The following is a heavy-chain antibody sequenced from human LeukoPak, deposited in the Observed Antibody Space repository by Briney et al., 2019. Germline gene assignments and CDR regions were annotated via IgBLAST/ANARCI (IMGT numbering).Heavy chain of an antibody. V-gene: IGHV3-49*04. D-gene: IGHD6-13*01. Sequence: GGSLRLSCTTSGFSFDDYPMTWVRQAPGKGLEWVGFIRRKDYGWAIEYGASVKGRFTIPRDDSQRIAYLQMNRLKTEDTAVYYCCTAAVGWDYYFEDWGQGTLVTVCS. CDR3: CTAAVGWDYYFED. CDR2: IRRKDYGWAI. CDR1: GFSFDDYP. J-gene: IGHJ4*02.